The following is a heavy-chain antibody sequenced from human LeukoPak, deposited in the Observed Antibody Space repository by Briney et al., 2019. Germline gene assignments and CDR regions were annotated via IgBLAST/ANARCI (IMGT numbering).Heavy chain of an antibody. D-gene: IGHD3-10*01. Sequence: PSETLSLTCAVYGGSFSGYYWSWIRQPPGKGLEWIGEINHRGSTNYNPSLKSRVTISVDTSKNQFSLKLSSVTAADTAVYYSARWGSGSPSDYYYYYYMDVWGKGTTVTVSS. CDR2: INHRGST. CDR1: GGSFSGYY. V-gene: IGHV4-34*01. CDR3: ARWGSGSPSDYYYYYYMDV. J-gene: IGHJ6*03.